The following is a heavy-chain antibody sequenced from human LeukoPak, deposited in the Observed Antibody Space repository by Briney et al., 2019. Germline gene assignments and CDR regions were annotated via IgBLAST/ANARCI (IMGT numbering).Heavy chain of an antibody. CDR2: IYYSGST. Sequence: PSETLSLTCTVSGGSISSYYWSWIRQPPGKGLEWLGYIYYSGSTNYNPSLKSRVTISVDTSKNQFSLKLSSVTAADTAVYYCARDSGYYDSSGPYYYYYGMDVWGQGTTVTVSS. CDR3: ARDSGYYDSSGPYYYYYGMDV. CDR1: GGSISSYY. D-gene: IGHD3-22*01. V-gene: IGHV4-59*01. J-gene: IGHJ6*02.